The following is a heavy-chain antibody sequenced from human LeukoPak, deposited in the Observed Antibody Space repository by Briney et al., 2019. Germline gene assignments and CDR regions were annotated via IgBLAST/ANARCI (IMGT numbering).Heavy chain of an antibody. Sequence: GGSLRLSCAASGFTFSSYAMSWVRQAPGKGLEWVSAISGSGGSTYYADSVKGRFTISRDNSKNTLYLQMNSLRAEDAAVYYCAKLSKEIAVAASSDYWGQGTLVTVSS. CDR2: ISGSGGST. V-gene: IGHV3-23*01. D-gene: IGHD6-19*01. J-gene: IGHJ4*02. CDR3: AKLSKEIAVAASSDY. CDR1: GFTFSSYA.